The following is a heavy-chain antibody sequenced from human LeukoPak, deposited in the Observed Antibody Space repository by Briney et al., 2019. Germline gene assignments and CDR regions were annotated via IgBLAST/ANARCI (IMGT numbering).Heavy chain of an antibody. J-gene: IGHJ5*02. D-gene: IGHD2-15*01. V-gene: IGHV4-4*07. CDR1: GDSISSYY. CDR3: ARGTRYCSGASCQNWFDP. CDR2: ISTSGNT. Sequence: SETLSLTCTVSGDSISSYYWTWIRQPAGKGLEWIGRISTSGNTYYNPSLKSRLTMSLDTSKNQFSLKLSSVTAADTAVYYCARGTRYCSGASCQNWFDPWGQGTLVTVSS.